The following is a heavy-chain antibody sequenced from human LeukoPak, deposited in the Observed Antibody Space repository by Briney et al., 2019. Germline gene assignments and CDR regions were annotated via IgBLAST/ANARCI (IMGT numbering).Heavy chain of an antibody. Sequence: ASVKVSCKASGGTFSSYAVSWVRQAPGQGLEWMGGIIPIFGTANYAQKFQGRVTITTDESTSTAYMELSSLGSEDTAVYYCARVAYDILTGYYNPSYFDYWGQGTLVTVSS. D-gene: IGHD3-9*01. CDR1: GGTFSSYA. J-gene: IGHJ4*02. CDR3: ARVAYDILTGYYNPSYFDY. V-gene: IGHV1-69*05. CDR2: IIPIFGTA.